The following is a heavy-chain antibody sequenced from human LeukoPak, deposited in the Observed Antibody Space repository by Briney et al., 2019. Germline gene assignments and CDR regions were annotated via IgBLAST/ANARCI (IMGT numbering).Heavy chain of an antibody. Sequence: ASVKVSCKASGYTFTSYGISWVRQAPGQGLEWMGWISAYNGNTNYAQKLQGRVTMTTDTSMSTAYMELRSLGSDDTAVYYCARDSVVVIATRDAFDIWGQGTMVTVSS. CDR1: GYTFTSYG. CDR3: ARDSVVVIATRDAFDI. D-gene: IGHD2-21*01. CDR2: ISAYNGNT. V-gene: IGHV1-18*01. J-gene: IGHJ3*02.